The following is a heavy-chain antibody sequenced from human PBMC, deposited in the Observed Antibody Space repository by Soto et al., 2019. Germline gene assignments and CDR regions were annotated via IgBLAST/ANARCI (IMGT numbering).Heavy chain of an antibody. J-gene: IGHJ4*02. CDR1: GGSISSGDYY. D-gene: IGHD1-1*01. CDR2: IYYSGST. CDR3: ARSKWNDVQGELDY. Sequence: SETLSLTCTVSGGSISSGDYYWSWIRQPPGKGLEWIGYIYYSGSTYYNPSLKSRVTISVDTSKNQFSLKLSSVTAADTAVYYCARSKWNDVQGELDYWGQGTLVTVSS. V-gene: IGHV4-30-4*01.